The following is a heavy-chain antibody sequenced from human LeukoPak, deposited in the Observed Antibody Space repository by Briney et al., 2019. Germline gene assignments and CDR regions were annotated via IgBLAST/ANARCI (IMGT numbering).Heavy chain of an antibody. CDR2: INPNSGGT. CDR1: GYTFTGYY. Sequence: ASVKVSCKASGYTFTGYYMHWVRQAPGQGLEWMGRINPNSGGTNYAQKFQGRVTMTRDTSTSTAYMELSRLRSDDTAVYYCARFPYGDYVDDYFDYWGQGTLVTVSS. D-gene: IGHD4-17*01. V-gene: IGHV1-2*06. CDR3: ARFPYGDYVDDYFDY. J-gene: IGHJ4*02.